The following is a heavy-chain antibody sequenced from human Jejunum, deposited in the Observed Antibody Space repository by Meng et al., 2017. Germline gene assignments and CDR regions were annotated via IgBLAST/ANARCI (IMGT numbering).Heavy chain of an antibody. Sequence: GESLKISCSASEFTFSDYYMSWVRQAPGKGLEWISYITNTDDAKYYAESVKGRFSISRDNAKNSLYLQMNALRVEDTAVYYCARDRVSIAVAVWDYWGQGTLVTVSS. V-gene: IGHV3-11*04. CDR2: ITNTDDAK. J-gene: IGHJ4*02. CDR3: ARDRVSIAVAVWDY. CDR1: EFTFSDYY. D-gene: IGHD6-19*01.